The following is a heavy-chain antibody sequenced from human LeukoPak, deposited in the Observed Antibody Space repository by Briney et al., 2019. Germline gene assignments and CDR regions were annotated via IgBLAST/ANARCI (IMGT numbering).Heavy chain of an antibody. V-gene: IGHV1-2*02. Sequence: ASVKVSCKASGGTFSSYAISWVRQAPGQGLEWMGWINPNSGGTNYAQKFQGRVTMTRDTSISTAYMELSRLRSDDTAVYYCARAYYYDSSGYYHYYFDYWGQGTLVTVSS. D-gene: IGHD3-22*01. CDR1: GGTFSSYA. J-gene: IGHJ4*02. CDR2: INPNSGGT. CDR3: ARAYYYDSSGYYHYYFDY.